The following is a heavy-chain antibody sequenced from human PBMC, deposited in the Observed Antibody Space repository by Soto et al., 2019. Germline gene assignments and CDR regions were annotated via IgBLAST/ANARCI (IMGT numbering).Heavy chain of an antibody. CDR1: GGSFSGYY. CDR3: ASGYYDFWSGYPNWFDP. D-gene: IGHD3-3*01. Sequence: SETLSLTCAVYGGSFSGYYWSWIRQPPGKGLEWIGEINHSGSTNYNPSLKSRVTISVGTSKNQFSLKLSSVTAADTAVYYCASGYYDFWSGYPNWFDPWGQGTLVTVSS. CDR2: INHSGST. V-gene: IGHV4-34*01. J-gene: IGHJ5*02.